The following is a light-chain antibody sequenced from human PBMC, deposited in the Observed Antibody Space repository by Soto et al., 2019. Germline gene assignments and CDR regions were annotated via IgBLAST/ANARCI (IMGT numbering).Light chain of an antibody. J-gene: IGKJ5*01. Sequence: EIVLTQSPGTLSLSPGERATLSCRASQSVSNRLAWYQQKPGQAPRLLISGASSRATGIPDRFSGSGSGTDFTLTISRLEPEDFALYYCQLYATSPITFGLGRLLEVK. CDR1: QSVSNR. V-gene: IGKV3-20*01. CDR3: QLYATSPIT. CDR2: GAS.